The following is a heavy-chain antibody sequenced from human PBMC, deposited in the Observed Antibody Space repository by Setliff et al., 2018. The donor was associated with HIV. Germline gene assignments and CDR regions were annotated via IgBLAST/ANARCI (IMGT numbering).Heavy chain of an antibody. V-gene: IGHV4-39*01. J-gene: IGHJ1*01. D-gene: IGHD2-21*02. Sequence: PSETLSLTCPVSGGSINSDNYYWGWIRQAPGKGLEWIGSIYYSGTTYYNPSLRGRVTISVDRSRNQFPLTLNSVTAADTATYYCASRGIVVVTMSMPDEFFVHWGHGTLVTVSS. CDR2: IYYSGTT. CDR1: GGSINSDNYY. CDR3: ASRGIVVVTMSMPDEFFVH.